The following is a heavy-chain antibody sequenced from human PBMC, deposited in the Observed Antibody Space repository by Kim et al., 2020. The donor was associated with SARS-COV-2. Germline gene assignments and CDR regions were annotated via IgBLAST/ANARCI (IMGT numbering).Heavy chain of an antibody. D-gene: IGHD6-19*01. CDR2: INPNSGGT. Sequence: ASVKVSCKASGYTFTGYYMHWVRQAPGQGLEWMGWINPNSGGTNYAQKFQGRVTMTRDTSISTAYMELSRLRSDDTAVYYCARVKVDSSGWYGIFIWGQGTTVTVSS. J-gene: IGHJ6*02. CDR3: ARVKVDSSGWYGIFI. CDR1: GYTFTGYY. V-gene: IGHV1-2*02.